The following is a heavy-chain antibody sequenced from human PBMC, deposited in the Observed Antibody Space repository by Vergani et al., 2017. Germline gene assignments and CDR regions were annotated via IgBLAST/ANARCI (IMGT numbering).Heavy chain of an antibody. CDR2: ISASGNA. Sequence: QVQLQASGPGRVKPSQTLSLTCTMSGGSISAGYYFWSWIRQPAGKGLEWLGHISASGNASHSPSLTTRVSMSVDTSKKQFSLTVTSVTAADTAIYFCARRSGGYYSGGKVHPLRTAFDVWGHGTVVTVSS. J-gene: IGHJ3*01. D-gene: IGHD2-15*01. V-gene: IGHV4-61*02. CDR1: GGSISAGYYF. CDR3: ARRSGGYYSGGKVHPLRTAFDV.